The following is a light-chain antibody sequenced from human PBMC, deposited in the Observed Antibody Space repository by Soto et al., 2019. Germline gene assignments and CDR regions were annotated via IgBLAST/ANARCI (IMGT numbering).Light chain of an antibody. CDR2: DAS. V-gene: IGKV1-33*01. J-gene: IGKJ3*01. CDR1: QDISNN. CDR3: QQYVNFPRT. Sequence: DIQMTQSPSSLSASVGDRVTITCQASQDISNNLNWYQQKPGKAPKLLIYDASNLETGVPSRFSGSGSGADFTFTISSLQPEDIATYYCQQYVNFPRTFGPGTTVDVK.